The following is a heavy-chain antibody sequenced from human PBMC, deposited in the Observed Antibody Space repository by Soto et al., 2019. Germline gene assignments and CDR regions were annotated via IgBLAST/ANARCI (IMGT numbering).Heavy chain of an antibody. D-gene: IGHD1-20*01. J-gene: IGHJ6*02. V-gene: IGHV5-10-1*01. CDR1: GYSFTSYW. Sequence: GESLKISCKGSGYSFTSYWISWVRQMPGKGLEWMGRIDPSDSYTNYSPSFQGHVTISAHKSISTAYLQWSSLKASDTATYYCASLLSVYYNSSCYGGEVWGQGTTVNVSS. CDR3: ASLLSVYYNSSCYGGEV. CDR2: IDPSDSYT.